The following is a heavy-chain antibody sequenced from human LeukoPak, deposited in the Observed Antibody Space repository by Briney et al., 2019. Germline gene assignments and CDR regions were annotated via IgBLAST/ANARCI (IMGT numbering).Heavy chain of an antibody. V-gene: IGHV3-21*01. CDR1: GFTFSSYW. CDR2: ISSSSSYI. Sequence: PGGTLRLSCAASGFTFSSYWMSWVRQAPGKGLEWVSSISSSSSYIYYADSVKGRFTISRDNAKNSLYLQMNSLRAEDTAVYYCARDRQGYMDVWGKGTTVTISS. J-gene: IGHJ6*03. CDR3: ARDRQGYMDV.